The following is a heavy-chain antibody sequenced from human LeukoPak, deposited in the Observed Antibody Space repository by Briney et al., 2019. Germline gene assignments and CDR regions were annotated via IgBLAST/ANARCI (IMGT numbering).Heavy chain of an antibody. CDR2: INHSGST. CDR1: GGSFSGYY. V-gene: IGHV4-34*01. CDR3: AGEAYYYDSGRSGGDAFDN. Sequence: SETLSLTCAVYGGSFSGYYWSWIRQPPGKGLEWIGEINHSGSTNYNPSLKSRVTISVDTSKNQFCLKLSSVTAADTAVYYCAGEAYYYDSGRSGGDAFDNWGQGTMVTVSS. D-gene: IGHD3-10*01. J-gene: IGHJ3*02.